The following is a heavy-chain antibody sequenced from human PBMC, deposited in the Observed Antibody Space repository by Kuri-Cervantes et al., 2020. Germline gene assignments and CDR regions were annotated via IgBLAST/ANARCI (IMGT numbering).Heavy chain of an antibody. J-gene: IGHJ4*02. D-gene: IGHD3-22*01. CDR2: ISHDGSSD. CDR3: ARSSYYYDSSGYYYGDY. CDR1: GYTFTGYY. Sequence: SCKASGYTFTGYYMHWVRQAPGEGLEWVVVISHDGSSDFYADSVKGRFTISRDNSKNTLYLQMNSLRTEDTAVYYCARSSYYYDSSGYYYGDYWGQGTLVTVSS. V-gene: IGHV3-30-3*01.